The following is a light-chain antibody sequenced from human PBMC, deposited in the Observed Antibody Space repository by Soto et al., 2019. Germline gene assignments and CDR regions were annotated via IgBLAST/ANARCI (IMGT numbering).Light chain of an antibody. CDR2: GAS. V-gene: IGKV3-20*01. CDR1: QSVSSN. J-gene: IGKJ1*01. CDR3: QQYGSSGT. Sequence: EIVMTQSPATLSVSLGDRATLSCRASQSVSSNLAWYQLKSGQAPRLLIYGASSRAIHTPDRFSGSGSGTDFTLTISRLEPEDFAVYYCQQYGSSGTFGQGTKVDIK.